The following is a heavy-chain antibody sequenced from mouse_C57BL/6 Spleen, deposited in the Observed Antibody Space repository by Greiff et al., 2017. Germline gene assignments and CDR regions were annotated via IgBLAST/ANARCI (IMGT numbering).Heavy chain of an antibody. J-gene: IGHJ2*01. CDR2: IYPGDGDT. V-gene: IGHV1-80*01. D-gene: IGHD2-5*01. Sequence: QVQLQQSGAELVKPGASVKISCKASGYAFSSYWMNWVKQRPGKGLEWIGQIYPGDGDTNYNGKFKGKATLTADKSSSTAYMQLSSLTSEDSAVYFCASLAYYSNYGGFDYWGQGTTLTVSS. CDR1: GYAFSSYW. CDR3: ASLAYYSNYGGFDY.